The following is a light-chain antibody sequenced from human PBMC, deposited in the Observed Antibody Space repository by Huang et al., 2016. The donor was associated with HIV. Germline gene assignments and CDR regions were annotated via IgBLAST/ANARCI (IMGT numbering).Light chain of an antibody. V-gene: IGKV3-15*01. Sequence: EVVLTQSPATLSVSPGEKVTLSCRASQSVDTNLAWYQQKPGQPPSLLIFRASARATGVPARFSGSGSGTDFNLTISSLQSEDFALYYCQQHSNWPPSLSFGGGTKVEIK. CDR1: QSVDTN. J-gene: IGKJ4*01. CDR2: RAS. CDR3: QQHSNWPPSLS.